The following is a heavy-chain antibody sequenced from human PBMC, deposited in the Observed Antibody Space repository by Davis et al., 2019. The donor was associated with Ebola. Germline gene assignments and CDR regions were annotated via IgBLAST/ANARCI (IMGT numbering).Heavy chain of an antibody. CDR3: ARDPGNYVGEWFDP. Sequence: PARSLTLSCAASGFSFSDYHTSWIRPAPGKGLEWVSYSSSRGSAIYYADSVKGRITISRDNAKNLLYLQTNSLRDEDTAVYYCARDPGNYVGEWFDPWGQGTLVTVSS. J-gene: IGHJ5*02. CDR2: SSSRGSAI. V-gene: IGHV3-11*04. CDR1: GFSFSDYH. D-gene: IGHD4-11*01.